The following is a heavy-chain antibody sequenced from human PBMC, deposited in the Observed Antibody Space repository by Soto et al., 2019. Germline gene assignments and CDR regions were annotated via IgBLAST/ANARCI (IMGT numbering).Heavy chain of an antibody. V-gene: IGHV3-23*01. CDR2: ISGSGGST. Sequence: GGSLRLSCAASGFTFSSYAMSWVRQAPGKGLEWVSAISGSGGSTYYADSVKGRFTISRDNSKNTLYLQMNSLRAEDTAVYYCAKVNSPLPIPTVTNFHWGQGTLVTVSS. D-gene: IGHD4-17*01. CDR3: AKVNSPLPIPTVTNFH. J-gene: IGHJ4*02. CDR1: GFTFSSYA.